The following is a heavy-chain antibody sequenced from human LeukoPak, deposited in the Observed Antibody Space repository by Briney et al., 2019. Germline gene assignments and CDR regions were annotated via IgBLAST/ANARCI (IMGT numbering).Heavy chain of an antibody. J-gene: IGHJ3*02. V-gene: IGHV4-4*07. CDR3: ASDIRGANALDI. CDR1: GGSISSYY. D-gene: IGHD1-26*01. Sequence: SETLSLTCTVSGGSISSYYWAWIRQPAGKGLECIGRIYPSGNTNYNPSLKSRVTMSINTSKNQFSLRLSSVTAADTDVYYCASDIRGANALDIWGQGTMVNVSS. CDR2: IYPSGNT.